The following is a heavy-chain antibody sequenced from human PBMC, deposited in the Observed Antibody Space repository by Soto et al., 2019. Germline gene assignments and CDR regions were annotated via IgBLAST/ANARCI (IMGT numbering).Heavy chain of an antibody. CDR3: ARVGENSGYDFDY. J-gene: IGHJ4*02. CDR2: MSPNSGNT. CDR1: GYTFTSYD. V-gene: IGHV1-8*01. D-gene: IGHD5-12*01. Sequence: ASVKVSCKASGYTFTSYDINWVRQATGQGLEWMGWMSPNSGNTGSAQKFQDRVTMTRNTSISTAYMELSSLRSEDTAVYYCARVGENSGYDFDYWGQGTLVTVSS.